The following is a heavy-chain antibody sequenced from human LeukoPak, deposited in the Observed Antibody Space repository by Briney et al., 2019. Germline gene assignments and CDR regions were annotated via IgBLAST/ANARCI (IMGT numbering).Heavy chain of an antibody. J-gene: IGHJ6*02. CDR3: GRDTSYGMDV. V-gene: IGHV3-74*01. D-gene: IGHD2/OR15-2a*01. CDR2: ITTDGSST. CDR1: GFXFSSYW. Sequence: GGSLRLSCAVSGFXFSSYWMHWVRQAPGKGLVWVSRITTDGSSTTYADSVKGRFTISRDNAKNTLYLQMSSLRAEDTAVYYCGRDTSYGMDVWGQGTTVSVSS.